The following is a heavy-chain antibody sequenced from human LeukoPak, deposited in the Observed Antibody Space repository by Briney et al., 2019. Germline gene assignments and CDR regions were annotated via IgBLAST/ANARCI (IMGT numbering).Heavy chain of an antibody. CDR2: IYHSGST. Sequence: NPSETLSLTCIVSGYSISSGYYWGWIRQPPGKGLEWIGSIYHSGSTYYNPSLKSRVTISVDTSKNQFSLKLSSVTAADTAVYYCAREASYYDSSGYYGIFDYWGQGTLVTVSS. D-gene: IGHD3-22*01. V-gene: IGHV4-38-2*02. CDR3: AREASYYDSSGYYGIFDY. CDR1: GYSISSGYY. J-gene: IGHJ4*02.